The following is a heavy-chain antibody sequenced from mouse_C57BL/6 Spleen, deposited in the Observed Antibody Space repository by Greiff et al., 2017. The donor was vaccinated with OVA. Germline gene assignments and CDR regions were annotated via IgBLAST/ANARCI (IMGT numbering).Heavy chain of an antibody. J-gene: IGHJ2*01. CDR2: IDPSDSYT. CDR3: AGYYYGPFDY. D-gene: IGHD1-1*01. V-gene: IGHV1-50*01. CDR1: GYTFTSYW. Sequence: QVQLQQPGAELVKPGASVKLSCKASGYTFTSYWMQWVKQRPGQGLEWIGEIDPSDSYTNYNQKFKGKATLTVDTSSSTAYMQLSSLTSEDSAVYYCAGYYYGPFDYWGQGTTLTVSS.